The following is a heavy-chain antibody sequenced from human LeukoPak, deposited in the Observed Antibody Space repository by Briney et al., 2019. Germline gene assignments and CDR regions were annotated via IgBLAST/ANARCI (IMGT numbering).Heavy chain of an antibody. Sequence: PGGSLRLSCAASGFTFSSYAMSWIRQPPGKGLEWIGEINHSGSTNYNPSLKSRVTISVDTSKNQFSLKLSSVTAADTAVYYCARGTRQSRLLWFGEFLDYWGQGTLVTVSS. CDR3: ARGTRQSRLLWFGEFLDY. J-gene: IGHJ4*02. CDR2: INHSGST. D-gene: IGHD3-10*01. CDR1: GFTFSSYA. V-gene: IGHV4-34*01.